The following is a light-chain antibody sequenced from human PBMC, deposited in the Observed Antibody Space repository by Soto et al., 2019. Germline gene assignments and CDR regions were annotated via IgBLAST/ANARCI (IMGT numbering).Light chain of an antibody. CDR3: QHYNSYSEE. V-gene: IGKV1-5*03. CDR2: KAP. CDR1: QTISSW. J-gene: IGKJ1*01. Sequence: DIQMTQSPSTLSGSVGDRVTITCRASQTISSWLAWYQQKPGKAPKLLIYKAPTLKSGVPSRFSGSGSGTEFTLTISSLQPDHFATYYCQHYNSYSEEFGQGTKVDIK.